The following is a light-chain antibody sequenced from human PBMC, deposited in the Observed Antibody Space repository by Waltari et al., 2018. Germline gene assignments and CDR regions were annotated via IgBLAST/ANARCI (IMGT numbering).Light chain of an antibody. CDR2: RNV. Sequence: QSVLTQPPSASGTPGQRVTISCSGSSSNIGNNIVNCYQQLPGTAPKPLIYRNVRRPAGVPDRVSGSKADTSASLAISGLQSEDEAQYYCAAWDDRLNGQVFGGGTKLTVL. CDR1: SSNIGNNI. CDR3: AAWDDRLNGQV. J-gene: IGLJ3*02. V-gene: IGLV1-44*01.